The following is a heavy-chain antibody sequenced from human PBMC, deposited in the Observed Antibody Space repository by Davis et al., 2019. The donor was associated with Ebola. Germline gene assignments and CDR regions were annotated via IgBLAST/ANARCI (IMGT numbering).Heavy chain of an antibody. Sequence: MPSETLSLTCAVYGGSFSGYYWSWIRQPPGKGLEWVGEINHSGSTNYNPSLKSRVTISVDTSKNQFSLKLSSVTAADTAVYYCARGGRGYFGTRFSWYFDLWGRGTLVTVSS. CDR3: ARGGRGYFGTRFSWYFDL. D-gene: IGHD3-9*01. J-gene: IGHJ2*01. CDR1: GGSFSGYY. CDR2: INHSGST. V-gene: IGHV4-34*01.